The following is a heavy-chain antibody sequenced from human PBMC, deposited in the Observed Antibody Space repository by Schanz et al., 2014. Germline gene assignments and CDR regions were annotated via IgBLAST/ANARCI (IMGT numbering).Heavy chain of an antibody. CDR2: IRYDGSSK. CDR3: AKEDRTHSSDYVY. J-gene: IGHJ4*02. Sequence: QVQLVESGGGVVQPGGSLRLSCAASGFTFSSYSMHWVRQAPGKGLEWVAFIRYDGSSKYYADSVRGRFTISRDDSKNTLYLQMNSMRPEDTAVYCCAKEDRTHSSDYVYWGQGTLVTVSS. V-gene: IGHV3-30*02. CDR1: GFTFSSYS. D-gene: IGHD3-22*01.